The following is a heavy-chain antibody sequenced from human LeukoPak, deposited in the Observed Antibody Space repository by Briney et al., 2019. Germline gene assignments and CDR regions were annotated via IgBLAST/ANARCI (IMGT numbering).Heavy chain of an antibody. CDR2: IYYSGST. D-gene: IGHD3-3*01. Sequence: PSETLSLTCTVSGGSISSGNYYWSWIRQPPGKGLEWIGYIYYSGSTYYNPSLKSRVTISVDTSKNQFSLKLSSVTAADTAVYYCARGRPRQTEWFKPVYYYYYGMDVWGQGTTVTVSS. J-gene: IGHJ6*02. CDR3: ARGRPRQTEWFKPVYYYYYGMDV. CDR1: GGSISSGNYY. V-gene: IGHV4-30-4*01.